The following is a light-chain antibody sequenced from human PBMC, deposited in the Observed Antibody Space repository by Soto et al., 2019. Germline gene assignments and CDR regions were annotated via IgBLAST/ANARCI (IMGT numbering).Light chain of an antibody. J-gene: IGLJ1*01. CDR3: NSYTTSITLV. V-gene: IGLV2-14*03. CDR2: EVT. Sequence: QSVLTQPASVSGSPGQSITISCTGTSSDVGGYNFVSWYQQHPGKAPKLMIYEVTSRPSGVSNRFSGSKSGNTASLTISGLQAEDEADYYCNSYTTSITLVFGTGTKLTVL. CDR1: SSDVGGYNF.